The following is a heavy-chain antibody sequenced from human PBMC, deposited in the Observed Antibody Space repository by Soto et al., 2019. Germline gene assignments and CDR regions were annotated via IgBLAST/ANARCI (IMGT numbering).Heavy chain of an antibody. D-gene: IGHD2-21*02. CDR3: ARDLWGYCGTNCYPLDV. Sequence: PSETLSLTCTVSGGSISSYYWSWIRPPPGKGLEWIGYMYNSGSTDYNPPFKSQVTISVDTYKNQFSLKLSSVTAADTAIYYCARDLWGYCGTNCYPLDVWGQGTTVTVSS. CDR2: MYNSGST. V-gene: IGHV4-59*01. CDR1: GGSISSYY. J-gene: IGHJ6*02.